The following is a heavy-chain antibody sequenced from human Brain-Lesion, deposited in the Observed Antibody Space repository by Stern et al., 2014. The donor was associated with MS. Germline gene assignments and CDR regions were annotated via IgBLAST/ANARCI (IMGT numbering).Heavy chain of an antibody. CDR2: IHYMGST. CDR3: ARVGVYVQTGWFDP. D-gene: IGHD2-8*01. CDR1: GGSISSGGYY. Sequence: QVQLVQSGPGLVKPSQTLSLTCTVSGGSISSGGYYWSWIRQHPGKGLEWIGYIHYMGSTYYNSALKSRVTISRDTSKNQFSLNLNSVTAADTAVYYCARVGVYVQTGWFDPWGQGALVTVSS. J-gene: IGHJ5*02. V-gene: IGHV4-31*03.